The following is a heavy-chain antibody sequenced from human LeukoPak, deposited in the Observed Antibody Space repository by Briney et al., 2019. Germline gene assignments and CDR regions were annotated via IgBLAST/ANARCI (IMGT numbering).Heavy chain of an antibody. J-gene: IGHJ6*03. Sequence: PSETLSLTCTVSGYSISSGYYWGWIRQPPGKGLEWIGSIYHSGSTYCNPSLKSRVTISVDTSKNQFSLKLSSVTAADTAVYYCARVRSSSIAVAGTVDYYYYMDVWGKGTTVTVSS. V-gene: IGHV4-38-2*02. D-gene: IGHD6-19*01. CDR2: IYHSGST. CDR3: ARVRSSSIAVAGTVDYYYYMDV. CDR1: GYSISSGYY.